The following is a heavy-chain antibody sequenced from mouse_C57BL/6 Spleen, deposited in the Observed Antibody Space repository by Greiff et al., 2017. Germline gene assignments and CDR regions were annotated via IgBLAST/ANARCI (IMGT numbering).Heavy chain of an antibody. CDR1: GYSFTDYN. D-gene: IGHD2-3*01. Sequence: EVKLVESGPELVKPGASVKISCKASGYSFTDYNMNWVKQSNGKSLEWIGVINPNYGTTSYNQKFKGKATLTVDQSSSTAYMQLNSLTSEDSAVYYCARHDGYYVGYYFDYWGQGTTLTVSS. CDR2: INPNYGTT. CDR3: ARHDGYYVGYYFDY. V-gene: IGHV1-39*01. J-gene: IGHJ2*01.